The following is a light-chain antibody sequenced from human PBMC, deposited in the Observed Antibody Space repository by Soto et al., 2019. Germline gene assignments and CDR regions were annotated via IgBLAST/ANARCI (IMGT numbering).Light chain of an antibody. CDR1: QTISSW. CDR3: QKYDILPIN. V-gene: IGKV1-33*01. CDR2: DAS. J-gene: IGKJ5*01. Sequence: DIQMTQSPSTLSGSVGDIVTITCRASQTISSWLAWYQQKPGKAPNLLIYDASNLEIGVPSRFSGSGSGTHFTFTISSLQTEDIGTYYCQKYDILPINFGRGTRLEIK.